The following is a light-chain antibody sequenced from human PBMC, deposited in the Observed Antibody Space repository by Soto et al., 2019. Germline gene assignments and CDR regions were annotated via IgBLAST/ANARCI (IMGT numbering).Light chain of an antibody. CDR1: SNDVGGYNY. V-gene: IGLV2-11*01. CDR3: CSYAGTYWV. CDR2: DVS. J-gene: IGLJ3*02. Sequence: QSALTQPRSVSGSPGQSVTISCTGTSNDVGGYNYVSWFQQHPGKVPKLMVDDVSYRPSGVPDRFSGSKSGNTASLTISGIQADDEGDYYCCSYAGTYWVFGGGTQLTVL.